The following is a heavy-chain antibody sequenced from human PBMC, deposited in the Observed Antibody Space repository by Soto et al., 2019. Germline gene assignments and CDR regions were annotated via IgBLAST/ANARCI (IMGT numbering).Heavy chain of an antibody. Sequence: ASVKVSCKASGYTFTSYYMHWVRQAPGQGLEWMGIINPSGGSTSYAQKFQGRVTMTRDTSTSTVYTELSSLRSEDTAVYYCARERAAMAAYYYYGMDVWGQGTTVTVSS. CDR3: ARERAAMAAYYYYGMDV. CDR2: INPSGGST. V-gene: IGHV1-46*01. D-gene: IGHD5-18*01. J-gene: IGHJ6*02. CDR1: GYTFTSYY.